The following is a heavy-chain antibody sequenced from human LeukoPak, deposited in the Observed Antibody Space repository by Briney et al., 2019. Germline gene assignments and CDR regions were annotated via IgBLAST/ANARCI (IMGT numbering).Heavy chain of an antibody. CDR2: INPNSGGT. Sequence: GASVKASCKASGYTFTDYYMHWVRRAPGQGLEWMGWINPNSGGTNYAQKFQGRVTMTRDTSINTAYMELNRLRSDDTALYYCARAVQWDLLYWGQGTLVAVSS. V-gene: IGHV1-2*02. J-gene: IGHJ4*02. CDR3: ARAVQWDLLY. D-gene: IGHD1-26*01. CDR1: GYTFTDYY.